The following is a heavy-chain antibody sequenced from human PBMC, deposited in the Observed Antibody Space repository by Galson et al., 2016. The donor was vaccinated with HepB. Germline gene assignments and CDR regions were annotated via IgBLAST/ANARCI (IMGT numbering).Heavy chain of an antibody. CDR2: ISPYNGNT. V-gene: IGHV1-18*01. J-gene: IGHJ4*02. CDR3: ARDGRDYAGAYYPPLDK. CDR1: GGTFSNDA. D-gene: IGHD4-23*01. Sequence: SVKVSCKASGGTFSNDAISWVRQAPGQGLEWMGWISPYNGNTNFAQKFRARVTMITDTATNSVYMDLRDLRTDDTAVYFCARDGRDYAGAYYPPLDKWGEGTPVIVSS.